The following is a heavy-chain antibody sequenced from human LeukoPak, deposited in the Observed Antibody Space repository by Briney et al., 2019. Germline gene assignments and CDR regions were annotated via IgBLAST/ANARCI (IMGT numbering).Heavy chain of an antibody. CDR3: TRDHRDDWNPGYYFDY. D-gene: IGHD1-1*01. J-gene: IGHJ4*02. CDR1: GFAFGDFA. Sequence: TGGSLRLSCTASGFAFGDFAMNWVRQAPGKGLKWVGFIKTKLYGGTTEYAASVKGRFTISRDDSKAIAYLQMNSLKTEDTAVYYCTRDHRDDWNPGYYFDYWGQGTLVTVSS. CDR2: IKTKLYGGTT. V-gene: IGHV3-49*04.